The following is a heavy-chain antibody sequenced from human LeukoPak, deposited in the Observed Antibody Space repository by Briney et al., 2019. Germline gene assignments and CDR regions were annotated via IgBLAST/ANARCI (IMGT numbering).Heavy chain of an antibody. CDR1: GYTFTTYW. J-gene: IGHJ4*02. CDR3: VRAPRDSSTMLDY. Sequence: ASVKVSCKASGYTFTTYWIQWVRQAPGQGLEWVALINPNDGSTTYAHKFQGRVTMTRDTSTSTVYMDLSRLTSEDTAVYYCVRAPRDSSTMLDYWGQGTLVTLSS. CDR2: INPNDGST. V-gene: IGHV1-46*01. D-gene: IGHD6-13*01.